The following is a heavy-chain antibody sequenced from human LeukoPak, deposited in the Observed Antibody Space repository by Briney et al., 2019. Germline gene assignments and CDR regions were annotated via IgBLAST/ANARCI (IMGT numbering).Heavy chain of an antibody. CDR2: IDTNTGNP. D-gene: IGHD2-15*01. J-gene: IGHJ6*03. CDR1: GYTFTNYA. CDR3: ARNRISHHMDV. V-gene: IGHV7-4-1*02. Sequence: EASVKVSCKASGYTFTNYAMNWVRQAPGQGLECMGWIDTNTGNPTYAQGFTGRFVFSLDTSVSTAYLQISSLKAEDTAVYYCARNRISHHMDVWGKGTTVTVSS.